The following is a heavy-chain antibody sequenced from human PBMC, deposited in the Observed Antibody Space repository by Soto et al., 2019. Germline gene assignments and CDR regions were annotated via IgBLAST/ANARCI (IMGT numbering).Heavy chain of an antibody. CDR2: ISYDGSNK. V-gene: IGHV3-30*03. D-gene: IGHD5-18*01. CDR1: GFTFSSYG. J-gene: IGHJ4*02. CDR3: ARDRPLGVHTYVCDY. Sequence: PGGSLRLSCAASGFTFSSYGMHWVRQAPGKGLEWVAVISYDGSNKYYADSVKGRFTISRDNSKNSLFLQMNSLRDEDTAVYYCARDRPLGVHTYVCDYWGQGTLVTVSS.